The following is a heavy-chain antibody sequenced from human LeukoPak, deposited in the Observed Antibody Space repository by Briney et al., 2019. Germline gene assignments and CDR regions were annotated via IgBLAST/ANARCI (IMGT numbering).Heavy chain of an antibody. Sequence: GRSLRLSCAASGFTFSSYGLHWVRQAPGKGLECVAVISYDGNDMYYSDSVRGRFTISRDNSKNTLYLQMNSLRAEDTAVYYCAKDTIPIVLKPSPHGMDVWGQGTTVTVSS. V-gene: IGHV3-30*18. CDR1: GFTFSSYG. J-gene: IGHJ6*02. D-gene: IGHD2-8*01. CDR3: AKDTIPIVLKPSPHGMDV. CDR2: ISYDGNDM.